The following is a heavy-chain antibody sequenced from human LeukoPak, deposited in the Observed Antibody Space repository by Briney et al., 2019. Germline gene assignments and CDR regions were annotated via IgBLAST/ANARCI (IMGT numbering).Heavy chain of an antibody. V-gene: IGHV3-23*01. J-gene: IGHJ4*02. CDR3: ARDERRWVVGSGWYGRYYFDY. Sequence: GGSLRLSCAASGFTFSSYAMNWVRQAPGKGLEWVSAISGSGGSTYYADSVKGRFTISRDNAKNSLYLQMNSLRAEDTAVYYCARDERRWVVGSGWYGRYYFDYWGQGTLVTVSS. CDR2: ISGSGGST. D-gene: IGHD6-19*01. CDR1: GFTFSSYA.